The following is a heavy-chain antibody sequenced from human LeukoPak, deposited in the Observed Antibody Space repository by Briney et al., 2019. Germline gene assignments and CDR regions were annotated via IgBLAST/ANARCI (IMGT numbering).Heavy chain of an antibody. CDR2: IIPILGIA. J-gene: IGHJ5*02. D-gene: IGHD1-26*01. CDR3: AREGRSGSYLGFDP. CDR1: GYTFTGYY. V-gene: IGHV1-2*02. Sequence: ASVKVSCKASGYTFTGYYMHWVRQAPGQGLEWMGRIIPILGIANYAQKFQGRVTITRNTSISTAYMELSSLRSGDTAVYYCAREGRSGSYLGFDPWGQGTLVTVSS.